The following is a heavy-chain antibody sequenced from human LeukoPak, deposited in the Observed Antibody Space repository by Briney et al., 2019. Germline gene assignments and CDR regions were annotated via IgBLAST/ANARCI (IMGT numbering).Heavy chain of an antibody. CDR1: GGSISSYY. CDR3: ARLLRYFDWTYYYYYMDV. CDR2: IYTSGST. Sequence: SETLSLTCTVSGGSISSYYWSWIRQPPGKGLEWIGYIYTSGSTNYNPSLKSRVTISVDTSKNQFSLKLNSVTAADTAVYYCARLLRYFDWTYYYYYMDVWGKGTTVTVSS. D-gene: IGHD3-9*01. V-gene: IGHV4-4*09. J-gene: IGHJ6*03.